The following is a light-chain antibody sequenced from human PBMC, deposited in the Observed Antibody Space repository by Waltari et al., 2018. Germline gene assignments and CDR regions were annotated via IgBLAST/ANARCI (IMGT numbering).Light chain of an antibody. V-gene: IGKV1-39*01. CDR1: QIINRF. Sequence: DIQMTQSPSSLSASVGDRVTITCRASQIINRFLNWYQQKPGEAPKLLIYTSSNLQGGVPLRFSGSGSGTDFSLTISNLQVDDFATYYCQQSFSIPYTFGQGTNLEI. CDR3: QQSFSIPYT. CDR2: TSS. J-gene: IGKJ2*01.